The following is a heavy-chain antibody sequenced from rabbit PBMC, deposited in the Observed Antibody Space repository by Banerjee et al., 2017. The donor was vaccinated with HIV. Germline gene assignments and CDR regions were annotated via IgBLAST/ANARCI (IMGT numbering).Heavy chain of an antibody. V-gene: IGHV1S45*01. Sequence: QEQLKESGGGLVQPGGSLTLSCKTSGFDFSSYAMGWVRQAPGKGLDWIACIYDVNTYYANWAKGRFSISKTSSTTVTLQMTSLTAADTATYFCARDLAAFTGWNFGLWGPGTLVTVS. CDR3: ARDLAAFTGWNFGL. D-gene: IGHD7-1*01. J-gene: IGHJ6*01. CDR1: GFDFSSYA. CDR2: IYDVNT.